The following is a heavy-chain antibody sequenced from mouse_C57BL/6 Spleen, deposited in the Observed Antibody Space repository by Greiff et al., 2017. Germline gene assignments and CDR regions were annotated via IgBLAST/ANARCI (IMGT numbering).Heavy chain of an antibody. Sequence: EVQLKESGPELVKPGASVKISCKASGYSFTDYTMNWVKQSTGKSLEWIGVINPNYGTTSYNQKFKGKATLPVDKSSSTAYMQLNSLTSADSAVYDVAEADGYSSCAWFAYWGQGTLVTVSA. J-gene: IGHJ3*01. CDR3: AEADGYSSCAWFAY. CDR2: INPNYGTT. V-gene: IGHV1-39*01. CDR1: GYSFTDYT. D-gene: IGHD1-1*01.